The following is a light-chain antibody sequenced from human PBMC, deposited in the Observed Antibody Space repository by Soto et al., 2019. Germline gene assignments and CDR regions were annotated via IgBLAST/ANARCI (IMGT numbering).Light chain of an antibody. CDR1: QSISDW. CDR2: KAS. Sequence: DIQMTQSPSTLSASVGDRVTITCRASQSISDWLAWYQQKPGKAPKLLIYKASSLESGVPSRFSGSGSGTELTLTINSLQPDDFATYYCQQYKDYSGFTFGPGTKVDFK. J-gene: IGKJ3*01. CDR3: QQYKDYSGFT. V-gene: IGKV1-5*03.